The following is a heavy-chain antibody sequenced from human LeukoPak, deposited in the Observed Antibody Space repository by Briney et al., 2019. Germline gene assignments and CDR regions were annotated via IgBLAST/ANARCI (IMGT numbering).Heavy chain of an antibody. CDR2: INPSGGSA. V-gene: IGHV1-46*01. Sequence: ASVKVSCKASGYTFTSYYTHWVRQAPGQGLEWMGIINPSGGSASYAQKFQGRVTMTRDTSTSTVYMELSSLRSEDTAVYYCARDQDGDYYFDYWGQGTLVTVSS. J-gene: IGHJ4*02. D-gene: IGHD4-17*01. CDR3: ARDQDGDYYFDY. CDR1: GYTFTSYY.